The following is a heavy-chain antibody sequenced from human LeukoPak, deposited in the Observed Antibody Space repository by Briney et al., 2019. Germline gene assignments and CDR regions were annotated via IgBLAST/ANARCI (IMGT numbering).Heavy chain of an antibody. J-gene: IGHJ3*02. V-gene: IGHV3-23*01. Sequence: GGSLRLSCTASGFTFSNYAMSWVRQAPGKGLEWVANVRGSGETYYTESVKGRFTISRDNSKNTVYLQMNSLRAEDTALFYCARDLRGAFDIWGQGTTVTASS. CDR2: VRGSGET. CDR3: ARDLRGAFDI. CDR1: GFTFSNYA. D-gene: IGHD3-10*01.